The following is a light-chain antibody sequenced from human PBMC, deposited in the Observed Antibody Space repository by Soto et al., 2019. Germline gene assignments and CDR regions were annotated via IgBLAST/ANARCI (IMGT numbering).Light chain of an antibody. Sequence: EIVLTQSPGTLSLSPGERATLSCRASQSVSSNYLAWYQQKPGQAPRPLIYGASSRATGIPDRFSGSGAGTDSTLTSSKLLSEVLEVYYCEQYGSSRWAVAQGPRVDIK. CDR1: QSVSSNY. J-gene: IGKJ1*01. CDR2: GAS. CDR3: EQYGSSRWA. V-gene: IGKV3-20*01.